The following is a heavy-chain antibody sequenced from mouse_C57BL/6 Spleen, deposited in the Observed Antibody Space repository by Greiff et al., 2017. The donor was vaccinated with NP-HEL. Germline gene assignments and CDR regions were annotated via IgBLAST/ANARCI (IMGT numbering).Heavy chain of an antibody. Sequence: QVQLVESGAELVRPGASVKLSCKASGYTFTDYYINWVKQRPGQGLEWIARIYPGSGNTYYNEKFKGKATLTAEKSSSTAYMQLSSLTSEDSAVYFCAGTNYYGSSYVDYWGQGTTLTVSS. J-gene: IGHJ2*01. CDR3: AGTNYYGSSYVDY. V-gene: IGHV1-76*01. CDR1: GYTFTDYY. CDR2: IYPGSGNT. D-gene: IGHD1-1*01.